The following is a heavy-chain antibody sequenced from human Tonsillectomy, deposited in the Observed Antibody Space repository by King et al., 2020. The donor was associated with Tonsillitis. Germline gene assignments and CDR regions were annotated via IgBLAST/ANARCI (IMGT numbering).Heavy chain of an antibody. CDR1: GFSLSTSGVG. CDR2: IYWNDDK. CDR3: AHRPWFPSSSYPTIANWFDP. J-gene: IGHJ5*02. Sequence: TLKESGPTLVKPTQTLTLTCTFSGFSLSTSGVGVGWIRQPPGKALEWLALIYWNDDKRYSPSLKSRLTITKDTSKNQVVLTMTNMDPVDTATYYCAHRPWFPSSSYPTIANWFDPWGQGTLVTVSS. D-gene: IGHD6-6*01. V-gene: IGHV2-5*01.